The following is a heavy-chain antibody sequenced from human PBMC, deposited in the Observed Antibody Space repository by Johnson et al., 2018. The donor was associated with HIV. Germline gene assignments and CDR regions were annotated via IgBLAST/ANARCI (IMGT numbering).Heavy chain of an antibody. CDR3: AKGRGYDYDALDF. CDR1: GFTFSTYG. V-gene: IGHV3-23*04. J-gene: IGHJ3*01. CDR2: ISGTGGTT. Sequence: VQLVESGGGLKQPGGSLRLSCVASGFTFSTYGMTWVRQAPGKGLEWVSAISGTGGTTYYADSVRGRFSISRDKSKDTLYLQMSSLRAEDTAVYYCAKGRGYDYDALDFWGQGTMVTVSS. D-gene: IGHD5-12*01.